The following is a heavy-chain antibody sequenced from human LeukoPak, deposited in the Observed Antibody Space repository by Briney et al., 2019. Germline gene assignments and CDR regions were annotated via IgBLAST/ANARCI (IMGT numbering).Heavy chain of an antibody. CDR2: IIPIFGTA. CDR3: ARIVVAHLFDP. D-gene: IGHD2-2*01. CDR1: GGTFSSYA. Sequence: SVKVSCKASGGTFSSYAISWVRQAPGQGLEWMGGIIPIFGTANYAQKFQGRVTITADKSTSTAYTELSSLRSEDTAVYYCARIVVAHLFDPWGQGTLVTVSS. J-gene: IGHJ5*02. V-gene: IGHV1-69*06.